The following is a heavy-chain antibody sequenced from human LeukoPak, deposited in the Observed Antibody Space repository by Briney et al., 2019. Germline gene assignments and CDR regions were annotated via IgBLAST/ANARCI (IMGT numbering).Heavy chain of an antibody. CDR2: ISGSGGST. CDR3: AKATYNWNDHTFDY. V-gene: IGHV3-23*01. Sequence: GGSLRLSCAASGFTFSSYAMSWVRQAPGKGPEWVSAISGSGGSTYYADSVKGRFTISRDNSKNTLYLQMNSLRAEDTAVYYCAKATYNWNDHTFDYWGQGTLVTVSS. CDR1: GFTFSSYA. J-gene: IGHJ4*02. D-gene: IGHD1-1*01.